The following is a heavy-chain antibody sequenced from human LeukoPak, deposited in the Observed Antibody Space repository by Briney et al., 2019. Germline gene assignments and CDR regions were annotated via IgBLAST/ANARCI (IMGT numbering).Heavy chain of an antibody. CDR2: IIPIFGTA. CDR3: ARDPSTTYYDILTGFDP. V-gene: IGHV1-69*06. Sequence: SVKVSCKASGGTFSSYAISWVRQAPGQGLEWMGGIIPIFGTANYAQKFQGRVTITADKSTSTAYMELSSLRSEDTAVYYCARDPSTTYYDILTGFDPWGQGTLVTVSS. CDR1: GGTFSSYA. D-gene: IGHD3-9*01. J-gene: IGHJ5*02.